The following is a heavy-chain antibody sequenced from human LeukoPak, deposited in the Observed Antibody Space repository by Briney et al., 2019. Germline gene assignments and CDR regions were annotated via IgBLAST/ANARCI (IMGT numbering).Heavy chain of an antibody. D-gene: IGHD4-17*01. J-gene: IGHJ5*02. CDR2: IHSSGGT. V-gene: IGHV3-53*01. Sequence: GGSLRLSCAASGFTGSNNYMSWVRQAPGKGLEWVSAIHSSGGTYYADSVKGRFTISRDTSKNTLYLQISSLRVEDTAVYYCIVFGDSNHWGQGTLVTVSS. CDR1: GFTGSNNY. CDR3: IVFGDSNH.